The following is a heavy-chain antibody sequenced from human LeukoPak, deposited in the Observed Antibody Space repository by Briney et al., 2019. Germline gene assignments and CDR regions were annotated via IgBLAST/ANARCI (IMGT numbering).Heavy chain of an antibody. J-gene: IGHJ6*02. CDR2: INHSGST. Sequence: GSLRLSCAASGFTFSSYWMSWVRQPPGKGLEWIGEINHSGSTNYNPSLKSRVTISVDTSKNQFSLKLSSVTAADTAVYYCVRKTYAPGYYYYGMDVWGQGTTVTVSS. D-gene: IGHD2-2*01. CDR1: GFTFSSYW. V-gene: IGHV4-34*08. CDR3: VRKTYAPGYYYYGMDV.